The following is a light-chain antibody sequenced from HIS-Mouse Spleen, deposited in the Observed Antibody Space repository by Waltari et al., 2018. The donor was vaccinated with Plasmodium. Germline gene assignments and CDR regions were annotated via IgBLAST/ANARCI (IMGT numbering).Light chain of an antibody. CDR1: SGSIASHY. V-gene: IGLV6-57*04. CDR3: QSYDSSNHWV. J-gene: IGLJ3*02. CDR2: EDN. Sequence: NFMLTQPHSVSESPGKTVTISCTRSSGSIASHYVQLYQQRPGSAPTTVIYEDNQRPSGVPDRFSGSIDSSSNSASLTISGLKTEDEADYYCQSYDSSNHWVFGGGTKLTVL.